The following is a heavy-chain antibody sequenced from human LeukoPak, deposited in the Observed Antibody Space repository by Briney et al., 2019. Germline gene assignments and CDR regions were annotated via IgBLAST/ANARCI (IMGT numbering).Heavy chain of an antibody. V-gene: IGHV1-2*02. D-gene: IGHD2-21*02. CDR2: INPNSGGT. CDR3: ARDATGPRTVTVDH. J-gene: IGHJ4*02. CDR1: GYSFTGHY. Sequence: GASVKVSCKASGYSFTGHYMHWARQAPGQGLEWMGWINPNSGGTNYAQKFRGRVTMTRDTSINTAYMELSSLRSDDTALYYCARDATGPRTVTVDHWGQGTLVTVSS.